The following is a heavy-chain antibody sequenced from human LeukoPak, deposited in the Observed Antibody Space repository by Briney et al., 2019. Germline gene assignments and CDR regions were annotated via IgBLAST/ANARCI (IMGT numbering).Heavy chain of an antibody. V-gene: IGHV3-21*01. CDR1: GFTFSSYS. CDR3: ARDGKPLDV. J-gene: IGHJ1*01. Sequence: GGSLRLSCAASGFTFSSYSMSWVRQAPGKGLEWVSSISSSSSYIYYADSLKGRFTISRDNAKNSVYLQMNSLRAEDTAVYYCARDGKPLDVWGQGTLVTVSS. CDR2: ISSSSSYI. D-gene: IGHD1-1*01.